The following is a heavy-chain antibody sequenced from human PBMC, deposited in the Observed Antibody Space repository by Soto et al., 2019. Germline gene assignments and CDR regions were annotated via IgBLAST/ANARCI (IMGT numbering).Heavy chain of an antibody. CDR2: IKYSGTT. CDR3: ARHGITGSYHDAFDI. J-gene: IGHJ3*02. D-gene: IGHD1-26*01. Sequence: TETLFHTSPVAGGSIVRSSCTRGWIRQSPGKGLEWIASIKYSGTTFYNPSLKSRVTLSVDTSKNQFALKLSSVTAAETAVYYCARHGITGSYHDAFDIWGQGTMVTVS. V-gene: IGHV4-39*01. CDR1: GGSIVRSSCT.